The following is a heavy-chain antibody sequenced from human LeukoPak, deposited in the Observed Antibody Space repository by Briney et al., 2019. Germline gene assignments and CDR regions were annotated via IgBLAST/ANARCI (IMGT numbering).Heavy chain of an antibody. CDR3: ARGVEPLAANTLAY. CDR1: GFTVITND. V-gene: IGHV3-53*01. J-gene: IGHJ4*02. D-gene: IGHD1-14*01. CDR2: LYSDGNT. Sequence: GGSLRSSCAASGFTVITNDMTWVRQAPGKGLEWVSVLYSDGNTKYADSVQGRFTISRNNSNNTLYLEMNSLSPDDTAVYYCARGVEPLAANTLAYWGQGTLVTVSS.